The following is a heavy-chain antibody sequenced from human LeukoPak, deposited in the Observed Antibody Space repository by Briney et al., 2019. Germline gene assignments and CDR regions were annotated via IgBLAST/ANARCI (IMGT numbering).Heavy chain of an antibody. Sequence: GRSLRLSCAASGFTFDDYAMHWVRQAPGKGLEWVSGISWNSGSIGYADSAKGRFTISRDNAKNSLYLQMNSLRAEDTALYYCATQRSYDILTGYYPFDYWGQGTLDTVSS. CDR2: ISWNSGSI. V-gene: IGHV3-9*01. CDR1: GFTFDDYA. J-gene: IGHJ4*02. D-gene: IGHD3-9*01. CDR3: ATQRSYDILTGYYPFDY.